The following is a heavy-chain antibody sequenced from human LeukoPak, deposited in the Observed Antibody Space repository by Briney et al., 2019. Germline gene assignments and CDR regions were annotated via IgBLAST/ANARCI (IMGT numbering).Heavy chain of an antibody. D-gene: IGHD3-22*01. Sequence: GGSLRLSCAASGFTFSNYNMNWVRQAPGKGLEWVSAISGSGGSTYYADSVKGRFTISRDNSKNTLYLQMNSLRAEDTAVYYCAKDTKGGYYPFDYWGQGTLVTVSS. J-gene: IGHJ4*02. CDR1: GFTFSNYN. CDR3: AKDTKGGYYPFDY. CDR2: ISGSGGST. V-gene: IGHV3-23*01.